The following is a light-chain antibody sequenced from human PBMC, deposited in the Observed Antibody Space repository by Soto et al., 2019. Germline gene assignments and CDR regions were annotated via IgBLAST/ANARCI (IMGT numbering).Light chain of an antibody. J-gene: IGKJ2*01. V-gene: IGKV1-5*03. Sequence: DIQMTQSPSTLSGSVGDRVTITCRASQTISSWLAWYQQKPGKAPKLLIYKASTLKSGVPSRFSGSGSGTEFTLAISSLQPDDFATYYCQQYKDYVYTFGQGTKVDIK. CDR1: QTISSW. CDR3: QQYKDYVYT. CDR2: KAS.